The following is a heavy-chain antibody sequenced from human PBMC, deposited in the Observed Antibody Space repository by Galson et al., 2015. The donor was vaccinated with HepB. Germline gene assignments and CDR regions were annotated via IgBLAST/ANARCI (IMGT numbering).Heavy chain of an antibody. D-gene: IGHD1-1*01. V-gene: IGHV3-9*01. CDR1: GFTFDDYA. CDR2: LSWNSGKR. J-gene: IGHJ3*02. CDR3: VKDATGPRAVAFDI. Sequence: SLRLSCAASGFTFDDYAMHWVRQAPGKGLEWVSGLSWNSGKRGYADSVKGRFTISRDNAKKSLYLQMNSLRAEDTAWYYCVKDATGPRAVAFDIWGQGTMVIVSS.